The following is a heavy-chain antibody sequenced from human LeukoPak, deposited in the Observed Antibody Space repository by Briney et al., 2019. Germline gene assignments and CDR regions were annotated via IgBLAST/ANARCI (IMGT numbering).Heavy chain of an antibody. CDR1: GGTFSSYA. CDR2: INTGNDNT. J-gene: IGHJ4*02. Sequence: ASVKVSCKASGGTFSSYAISWVRQAPGQRLEWMGWINTGNDNTKYSQEFQGRVTITRDTSASTAYMELSSLRSEDTTVYYCARRSGRYYDYWGQGTLVTVSS. V-gene: IGHV1-3*04. D-gene: IGHD1-26*01. CDR3: ARRSGRYYDY.